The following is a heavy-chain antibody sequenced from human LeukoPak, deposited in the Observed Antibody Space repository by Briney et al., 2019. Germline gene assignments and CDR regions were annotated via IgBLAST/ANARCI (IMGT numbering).Heavy chain of an antibody. V-gene: IGHV1-8*01. Sequence: ASVKVSCKASGYTSTSYDINWVRQATGQGLEWMRWMNPNSGNTGYAQKFQGRVTMTRNTSISTAYMELSSLRSEDTAVYYCARGRRHCSGGSCYLWWGQGTLVTVSS. CDR2: MNPNSGNT. CDR3: ARGRRHCSGGSCYLW. J-gene: IGHJ4*02. D-gene: IGHD2-15*01. CDR1: GYTSTSYD.